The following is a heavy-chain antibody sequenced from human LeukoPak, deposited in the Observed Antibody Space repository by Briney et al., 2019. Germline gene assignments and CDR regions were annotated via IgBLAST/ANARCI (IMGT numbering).Heavy chain of an antibody. J-gene: IGHJ5*02. D-gene: IGHD5-12*01. CDR2: INPNNGDT. V-gene: IGHV1-2*02. CDR1: GYTFTGYY. CDR3: AREPLTLSGYVRNVYNWFDP. Sequence: ASVKVSCKASGYTFTGYYMHWVRQAPGQGLEWMGWINPNNGDTHYAQKFQGTVTMTRDTSISTAYMELSSLRSDDTAVYYCAREPLTLSGYVRNVYNWFDPWGQGTLVTVSS.